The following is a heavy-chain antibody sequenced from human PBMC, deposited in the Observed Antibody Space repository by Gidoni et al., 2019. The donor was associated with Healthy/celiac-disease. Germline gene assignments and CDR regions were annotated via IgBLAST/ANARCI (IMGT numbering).Heavy chain of an antibody. D-gene: IGHD2-15*01. CDR1: GFTSSGYS. Sequence: EVQLVESGGGLVTPGESRRLPCAASGFTSSGYSMNWVRQAPGKGLEWVSSISSSSSYIYYAASVKGRFTISRDNAENSLYLQMNSLRAEDTAVYYCARDLAYCSGGSCYDTYDYWGQGTLVTVSS. CDR2: ISSSSSYI. J-gene: IGHJ4*02. V-gene: IGHV3-21*01. CDR3: ARDLAYCSGGSCYDTYDY.